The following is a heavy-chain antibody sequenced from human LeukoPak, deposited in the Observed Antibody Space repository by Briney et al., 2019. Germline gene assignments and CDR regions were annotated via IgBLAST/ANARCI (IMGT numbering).Heavy chain of an antibody. J-gene: IGHJ4*02. CDR1: GYSFTSYW. D-gene: IGHD3-22*01. V-gene: IGHV5-51*01. CDR3: ARLGVGMIVVVGSFDY. CDR2: IYPDDSDT. Sequence: GESLKISCKGSGYSFTSYWIGWVRQMPGKGLEWMGIIYPDDSDTRYSPSFQGQVTISADKSISTAYLQWSSLKASDTAMYYCARLGVGMIVVVGSFDYWGQGTLVTVSS.